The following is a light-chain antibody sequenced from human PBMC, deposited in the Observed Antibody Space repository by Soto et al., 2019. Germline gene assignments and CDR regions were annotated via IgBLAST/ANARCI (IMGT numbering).Light chain of an antibody. V-gene: IGKV3-11*01. CDR3: QQRSIWPPDT. CDR2: DAS. CDR1: QSVSSY. Sequence: EIVLTQSPATLSLSPGERATLSCRASQSVSSYLAWYQQKPGQAPRLLIYDASNRATGIPARFSGSGSGTDFTLTISSLEPEDVAVYYCQQRSIWPPDTFGQGTKLEIK. J-gene: IGKJ2*01.